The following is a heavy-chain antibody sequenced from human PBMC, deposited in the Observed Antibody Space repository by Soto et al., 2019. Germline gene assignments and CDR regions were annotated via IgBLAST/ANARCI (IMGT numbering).Heavy chain of an antibody. D-gene: IGHD5-12*01. V-gene: IGHV4-34*01. CDR1: GGSFSGYY. J-gene: IGHJ6*02. CDR3: ARDRPIVATSGFGMDV. CDR2: INHSGST. Sequence: SETLSLTCAVYGGSFSGYYWSWIRQPPGKGLEWIGEINHSGSTNYNPSLKSRVTMSVDTPKNQISLKVSSVTAADTAVYYCARDRPIVATSGFGMDVWGQGTTVTVSS.